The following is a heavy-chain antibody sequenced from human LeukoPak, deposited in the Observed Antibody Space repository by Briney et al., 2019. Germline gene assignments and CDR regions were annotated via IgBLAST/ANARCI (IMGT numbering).Heavy chain of an antibody. CDR1: GFIFSTYA. Sequence: PGGSLRLSCGASGFIFSTYAMTWVRQAPGKGLEWVSAISASGGSTYYADSVKGRFTISRDNSKNTLSLQMNSLRAEGTAVYYCAKDNYDYYIRGFAWGQGTLVTVSS. V-gene: IGHV3-23*01. D-gene: IGHD1-26*01. J-gene: IGHJ5*02. CDR2: ISASGGST. CDR3: AKDNYDYYIRGFA.